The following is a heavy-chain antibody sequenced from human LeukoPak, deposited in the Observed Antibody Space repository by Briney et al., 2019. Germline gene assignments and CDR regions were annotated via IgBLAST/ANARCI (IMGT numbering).Heavy chain of an antibody. CDR3: AKRNPPDFDY. J-gene: IGHJ4*02. D-gene: IGHD1-14*01. V-gene: IGHV3-30*02. CDR1: GFTFNRYG. CDR2: IRYDGSNK. Sequence: GGSLRLSCAASGFTFNRYGMHWVRQAPGKGLEWVAFIRYDGSNKYYADSVKGRFTISRDNSKNTLYLQMNSLRAEDTAVYYCAKRNPPDFDYWGQGTLVTVSS.